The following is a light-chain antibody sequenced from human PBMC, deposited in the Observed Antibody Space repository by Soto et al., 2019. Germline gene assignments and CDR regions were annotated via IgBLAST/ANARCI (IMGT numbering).Light chain of an antibody. Sequence: DIQLTQSPSSLSASIGDSVTITCQASQDISTSLNWYHRRPGKAPKLLITDASTLQTGVTPRFRGSGAGTDFSFTISRLQPEDFGEYYCQQYENVPTFGQGTKAKIK. J-gene: IGKJ2*01. V-gene: IGKV1-33*01. CDR2: DAS. CDR1: QDISTS. CDR3: QQYENVPT.